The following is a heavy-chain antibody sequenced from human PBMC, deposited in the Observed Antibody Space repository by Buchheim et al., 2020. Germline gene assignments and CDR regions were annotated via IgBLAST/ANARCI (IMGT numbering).Heavy chain of an antibody. V-gene: IGHV1-2*02. CDR2: INPKTGVT. J-gene: IGHJ4*02. Sequence: QVQLVQSGAEVKKPGASVKFSCKASGYTFTDSYIHWVRLAPGQGFEWMGWINPKTGVTNFIQKFKGRVTVTRDTTTSTASMELSRLNSDDSAIYYCARDRVSGYSTTFDYWGQGA. CDR1: GYTFTDSY. CDR3: ARDRVSGYSTTFDY. D-gene: IGHD3-3*01.